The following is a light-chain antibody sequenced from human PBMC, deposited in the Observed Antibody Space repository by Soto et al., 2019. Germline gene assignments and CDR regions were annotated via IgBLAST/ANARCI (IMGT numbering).Light chain of an antibody. Sequence: DIQMTQSPSTLSASVGDRVTITCRASQSISSWLAWYQQKPGKAPKLLIYDASSLESGAPSRFSGSGSGTEFTLTISSLQPDDFATYYCQQYNSRRTFGQGTKVEIK. CDR1: QSISSW. V-gene: IGKV1-5*01. CDR2: DAS. J-gene: IGKJ1*01. CDR3: QQYNSRRT.